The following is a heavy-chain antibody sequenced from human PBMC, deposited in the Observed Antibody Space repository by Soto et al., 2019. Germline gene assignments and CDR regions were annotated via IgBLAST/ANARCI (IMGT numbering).Heavy chain of an antibody. D-gene: IGHD4-17*01. V-gene: IGHV5-10-1*01. Sequence: GESLKIPCKSSGYSFTSFWISWVRQMPGKGLEWMGRIDPSDSYTNYSPSLQGHVTISADKSISTAYLQWNSLKASDTAMYFCATTVTTGAYGMDVWGQGTTVTVSS. J-gene: IGHJ6*02. CDR2: IDPSDSYT. CDR1: GYSFTSFW. CDR3: ATTVTTGAYGMDV.